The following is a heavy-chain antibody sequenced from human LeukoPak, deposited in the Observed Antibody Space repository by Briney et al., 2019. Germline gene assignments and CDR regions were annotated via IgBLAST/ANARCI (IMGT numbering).Heavy chain of an antibody. CDR3: ARDLRLEYSYAVYNWLDP. D-gene: IGHD5-18*01. J-gene: IGHJ5*02. CDR2: ISSSGNTI. CDR1: GFTFSDYY. Sequence: GGSLRLSCAASGFTFSDYYMNWIRQASGKGLEWVSYISSSGNTIYYADSVKGRFTISRDNAKNSLYLQMNSLRAGDTAVYYCARDLRLEYSYAVYNWLDPWGQGTLVTVSS. V-gene: IGHV3-11*04.